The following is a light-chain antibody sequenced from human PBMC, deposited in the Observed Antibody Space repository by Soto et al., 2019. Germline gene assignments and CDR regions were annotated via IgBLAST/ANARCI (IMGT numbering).Light chain of an antibody. Sequence: IVVTMYAPFLSVSLTRKVTITCKSSQPVLYSPNNMNYLAWYHQKPGQPPKLLLYWASTRESGVPDRFSGSGSVTDFTHTISSLQSEDWAFYYSQHSLYWPPTFGGGTKVDIK. CDR1: QPVLYSPNNMNY. J-gene: IGKJ4*01. CDR3: QHSLYWPPT. V-gene: IGKV4-1*01. CDR2: WAS.